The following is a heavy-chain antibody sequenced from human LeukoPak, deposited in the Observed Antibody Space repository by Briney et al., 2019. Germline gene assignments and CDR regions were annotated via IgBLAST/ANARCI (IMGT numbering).Heavy chain of an antibody. CDR2: IYYSGST. V-gene: IGHV4-39*01. CDR3: ASVRPPTGGVASPHNPFDY. Sequence: SETLSLTCAVYGGSFSSYYWGWIRQPPGKGLEWIGSIYYSGSTYYNPSLKSRVTISVDTSKNQFSLKLSSVTAADTAVYYCASVRPPTGGVASPHNPFDYWGQGTLVTVSS. CDR1: GGSFSSYY. J-gene: IGHJ4*02. D-gene: IGHD3-16*01.